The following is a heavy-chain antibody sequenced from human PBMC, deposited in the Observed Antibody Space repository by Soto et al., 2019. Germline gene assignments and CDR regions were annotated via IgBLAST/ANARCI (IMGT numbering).Heavy chain of an antibody. J-gene: IGHJ6*02. CDR3: ARGYCSGGNCYSGMDV. D-gene: IGHD2-15*01. V-gene: IGHV1-69*13. Sequence: SVKVSCKASGGTFSSYAISWVRQAPGQGLEWMGGIIPIFGTANYAQKFQGRVTITADEPTSTAFMELSSLKSEDTAVFYCARGYCSGGNCYSGMDVWGQGTMVTVSS. CDR2: IIPIFGTA. CDR1: GGTFSSYA.